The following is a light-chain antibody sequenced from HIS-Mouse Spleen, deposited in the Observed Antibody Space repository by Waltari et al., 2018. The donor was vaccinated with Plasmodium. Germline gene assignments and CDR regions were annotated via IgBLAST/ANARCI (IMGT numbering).Light chain of an antibody. J-gene: IGLJ1*01. V-gene: IGLV3-21*02. CDR2: DDS. CDR1: NIGSKS. CDR3: QVWDSSSDHYV. Sequence: SYVLTQPPSVSVAPGQTARITCGGKNIGSKSVPWYQQKPGQAPVLVVYDDSDRPSGIPERFSGSNSGNTATLTISRVEAGDEADYYCQVWDSSSDHYVFGTGTKVTVL.